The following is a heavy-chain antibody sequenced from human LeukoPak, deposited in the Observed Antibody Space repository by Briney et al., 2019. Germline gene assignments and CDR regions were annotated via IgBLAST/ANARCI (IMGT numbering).Heavy chain of an antibody. V-gene: IGHV3-7*01. CDR2: IKPDGSEK. CDR3: ATHASGWFA. Sequence: GGSLRLSCAASGFTFSDYWMSWVRQAPGKGLEGVANIKPDGSEKFYVDSVKGRFTISRENAKDSVSLQLNSLRVEDTAVYYCATHASGWFAWGQGTLVTVSS. CDR1: GFTFSDYW. J-gene: IGHJ5*02. D-gene: IGHD6-19*01.